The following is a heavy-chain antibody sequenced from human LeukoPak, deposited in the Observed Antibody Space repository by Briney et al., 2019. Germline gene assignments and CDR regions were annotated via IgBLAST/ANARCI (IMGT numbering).Heavy chain of an antibody. V-gene: IGHV3-33*01. J-gene: IGHJ4*02. Sequence: RSLRLSCAASGFTFSSYGMHWVRQAPGKGLEWVAVIWSDGSSKHYADSVKGRFTISRDNSKNTLYLQMNSLRAEDTAVYHCARLTYYYDSSGYYLFDYWSQGTLVTVSS. CDR2: IWSDGSSK. D-gene: IGHD3-22*01. CDR1: GFTFSSYG. CDR3: ARLTYYYDSSGYYLFDY.